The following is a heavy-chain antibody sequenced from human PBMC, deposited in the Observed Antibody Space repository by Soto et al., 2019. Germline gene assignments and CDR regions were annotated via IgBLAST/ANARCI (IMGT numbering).Heavy chain of an antibody. CDR2: ISSSSSTI. Sequence: EVQLVESGGGLVQPGGSLRLSCAASGFTFSSYSMNWVRQAPGKGLEWVSYISSSSSTIYYADSVKGRFTISRDNAKNSLYLQMNSLRAEDTAVYYCARDEHIGGDYYYGMDAWGQGTTVTVSS. V-gene: IGHV3-48*01. J-gene: IGHJ6*02. CDR3: ARDEHIGGDYYYGMDA. CDR1: GFTFSSYS. D-gene: IGHD2-21*01.